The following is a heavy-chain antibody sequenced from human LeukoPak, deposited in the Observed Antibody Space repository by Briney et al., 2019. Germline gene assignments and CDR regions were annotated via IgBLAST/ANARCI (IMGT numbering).Heavy chain of an antibody. V-gene: IGHV3-48*01. D-gene: IGHD3-10*01. Sequence: QPGGSLRLSCAASGFTFSRYSMNWVRQAPGKGLEWVSYISSSSSTIYYADSVKGRFTISRDNAKNSLYLQMNSLRAEDTAVYHCARGPGTYGSGSSDYWGQGTLVTVSS. CDR3: ARGPGTYGSGSSDY. CDR2: ISSSSSTI. CDR1: GFTFSRYS. J-gene: IGHJ4*02.